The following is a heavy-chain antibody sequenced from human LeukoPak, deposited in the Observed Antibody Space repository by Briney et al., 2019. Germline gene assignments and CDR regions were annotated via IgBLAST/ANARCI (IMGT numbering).Heavy chain of an antibody. CDR3: ARFPLTSCGDDCHKDAFDI. CDR1: GGSISSSSYY. V-gene: IGHV4-39*07. D-gene: IGHD2-21*02. J-gene: IGHJ3*02. CDR2: VYYSGST. Sequence: KSSETLSLTCTGSGGSISSSSYYWGWIRQAPGKGLEWIGSVYYSGSTYYNSSLKSRVTISVDTSKNQFSLKLSSVTAADTAVYYCARFPLTSCGDDCHKDAFDIWSQGTMVTVSS.